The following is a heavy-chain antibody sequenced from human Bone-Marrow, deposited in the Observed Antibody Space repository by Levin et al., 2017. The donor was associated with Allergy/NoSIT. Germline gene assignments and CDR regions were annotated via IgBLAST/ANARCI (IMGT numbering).Heavy chain of an antibody. CDR2: INPNSGGT. CDR3: ARDPVHSANWFDP. J-gene: IGHJ5*02. V-gene: IGHV1-2*02. Sequence: VASVKVSCKASGYTFTGYYMHWVRQAPGQGLEWMGWINPNSGGTNYAQKFQGRVTMTRDTSISTAYMELSRLRSDDTAVYYCARDPVHSANWFDPWGQGTLVTVSS. CDR1: GYTFTGYY. D-gene: IGHD2-21*01.